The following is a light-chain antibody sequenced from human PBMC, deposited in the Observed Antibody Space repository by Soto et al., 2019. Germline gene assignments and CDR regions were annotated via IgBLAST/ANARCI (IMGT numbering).Light chain of an antibody. J-gene: IGKJ4*01. V-gene: IGKV3-20*01. CDR3: QQYGSSRT. CDR2: GAS. CDR1: QSVSSSH. Sequence: DIALTQSPGTLSLSPGERATLSCRASQSVSSSHLAWYQQKPGQAPRLFIYGASSRATGIPDRFSGSGSGTDFTLTISRLQPEDFAVYYWQQYGSSRTFGGGTKVEIK.